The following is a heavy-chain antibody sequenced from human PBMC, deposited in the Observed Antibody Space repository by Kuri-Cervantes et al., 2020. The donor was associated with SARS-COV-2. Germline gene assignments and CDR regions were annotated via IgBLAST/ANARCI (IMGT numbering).Heavy chain of an antibody. CDR2: IFYSGST. V-gene: IGHV4-39*07. CDR1: GGSISRSCYY. CDR3: ARGSVPHSPPMGY. D-gene: IGHD5-24*01. Sequence: ESLKISCTVSGGSISRSCYYWGWIRQPPGKGLEWIGNIFYSGSTYYNPSLKSRVTISVDMSRNQFSLRLTSVNAADTAVYFCARGSVPHSPPMGYWGQGTLVTVSS. J-gene: IGHJ4*02.